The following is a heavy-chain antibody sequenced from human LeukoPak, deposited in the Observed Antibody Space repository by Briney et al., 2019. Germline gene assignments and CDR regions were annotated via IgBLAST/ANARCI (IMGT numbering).Heavy chain of an antibody. V-gene: IGHV4-61*02. J-gene: IGHJ4*02. CDR1: GGSISSGSYY. CDR2: IYTYESP. Sequence: SETLSLTCTVSGGSISSGSYYWSWIRQPAGKGLEWIGRIYTYESPNYNPSLKSRVTISIDTSRKQFSLNLSSVTAADTAVYYCARGKDGYNLRYFDYWGQGSLVTVSS. D-gene: IGHD5-24*01. CDR3: ARGKDGYNLRYFDY.